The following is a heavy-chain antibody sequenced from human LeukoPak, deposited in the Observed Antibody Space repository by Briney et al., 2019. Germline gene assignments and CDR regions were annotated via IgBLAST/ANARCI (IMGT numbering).Heavy chain of an antibody. Sequence: SETLSLTCAVYGGSFSGYYWSWIRQPPGKGLEWIGEINHSGSTNYNPSLKSRVTISVDTSKNQFSLKLSSVTAADTAVYYCARGPEGYCSGGSCYGRWFDPWGQGTLVTVSP. J-gene: IGHJ5*02. CDR2: INHSGST. D-gene: IGHD2-15*01. V-gene: IGHV4-34*01. CDR3: ARGPEGYCSGGSCYGRWFDP. CDR1: GGSFSGYY.